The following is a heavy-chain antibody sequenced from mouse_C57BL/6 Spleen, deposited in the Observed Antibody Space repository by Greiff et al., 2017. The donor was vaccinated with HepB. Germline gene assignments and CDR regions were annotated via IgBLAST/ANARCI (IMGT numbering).Heavy chain of an antibody. Sequence: EVKVVESGGDLVKPGGSLKLSCAASGFTFSSYGMSWVRQTPDKRLEWVATISSGGSYTYYPDSVKGRFTIARDNAKNTLYLQMSSLKSEDTAMYYCASPEVWFAYWGQGTLVTVSA. CDR2: ISSGGSYT. CDR1: GFTFSSYG. J-gene: IGHJ3*01. CDR3: ASPEVWFAY. V-gene: IGHV5-6*01.